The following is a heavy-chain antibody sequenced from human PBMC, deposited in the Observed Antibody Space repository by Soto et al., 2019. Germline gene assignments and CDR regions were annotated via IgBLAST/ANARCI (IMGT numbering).Heavy chain of an antibody. D-gene: IGHD4-17*01. Sequence: GPPLVNPTQTLTLTCTFSGFSLTTPGAGVGWIRQPPGKALEWLALIYWNDDKRYSPSLKSRLTITKDTSKNQVVLIMTNMDPVDTATYYCAHRGYGDYPRDDWFDTWGQGVTVTVSS. CDR1: GFSLTTPGAG. J-gene: IGHJ5*02. V-gene: IGHV2-5*01. CDR3: AHRGYGDYPRDDWFDT. CDR2: IYWNDDK.